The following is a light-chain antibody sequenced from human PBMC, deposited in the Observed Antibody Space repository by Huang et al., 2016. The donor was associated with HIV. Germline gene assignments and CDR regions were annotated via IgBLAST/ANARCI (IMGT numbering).Light chain of an antibody. CDR1: ESITNY. J-gene: IGKJ4*01. Sequence: EIVLTQSPATLSLSPGESATLSCRASESITNYLAWYQQQPGQAPRLLIYDVSNRATGIPARFSGSGSGTDFTLSISSLEPEDFAVYYCQQRTNWTFGGGTKVEIK. CDR3: QQRTNWT. CDR2: DVS. V-gene: IGKV3-11*01.